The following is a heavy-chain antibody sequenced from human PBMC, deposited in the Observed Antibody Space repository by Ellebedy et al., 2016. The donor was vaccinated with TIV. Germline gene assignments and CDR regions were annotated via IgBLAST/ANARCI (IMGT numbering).Heavy chain of an antibody. V-gene: IGHV4-39*01. CDR2: IYYSGST. Sequence: SETLSLTCTVSGGSISSTTYYWGWIRQPPGKGLEWIGSIYYSGSTDYNPSLKSRLTISVDTSKNQFSLKLSSVTATDTAVYYCARQWGGYCSGGSCYPIDYWGQGTLVIVSS. D-gene: IGHD2-15*01. CDR1: GGSISSTTYY. CDR3: ARQWGGYCSGGSCYPIDY. J-gene: IGHJ4*02.